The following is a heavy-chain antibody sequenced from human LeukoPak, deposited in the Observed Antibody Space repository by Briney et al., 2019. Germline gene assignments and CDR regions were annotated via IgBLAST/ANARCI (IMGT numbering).Heavy chain of an antibody. CDR3: ARDQYISSCYHDAFDI. Sequence: GASVKVSCKASGDTFTGYYMYWVRQAPGQGLKWMGWINPNSGATNYAQKFQGRVTMTRDTSISTAYMELSRLRSDDTAMYLCARDQYISSCYHDAFDIWGQGTMVTVSS. D-gene: IGHD2-2*01. CDR2: INPNSGAT. CDR1: GDTFTGYY. V-gene: IGHV1-2*02. J-gene: IGHJ3*02.